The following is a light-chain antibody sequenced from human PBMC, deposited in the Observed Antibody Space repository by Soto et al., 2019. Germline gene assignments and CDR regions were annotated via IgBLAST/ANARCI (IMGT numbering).Light chain of an antibody. CDR2: DTA. CDR3: QQYNEWPPLT. Sequence: EILMTQSPATLSVSPGERATLSCRASQSVSNNLAWYQQRTGRSPRLLIYDTATRTTDIPSRFSGSGSGTEFTLTISNLQSEEFAVYYCQQYNEWPPLTFGGGTKVDIK. CDR1: QSVSNN. V-gene: IGKV3-15*01. J-gene: IGKJ4*01.